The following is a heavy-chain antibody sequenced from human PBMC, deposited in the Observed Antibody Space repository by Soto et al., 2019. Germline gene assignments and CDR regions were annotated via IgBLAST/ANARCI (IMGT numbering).Heavy chain of an antibody. Sequence: ESLKISCKGYGYSFAGYWITWVRQTPGKGLEWMGRIDPSDSQTYYSPSFRGHVTISVTKSITTVFLQWSSLRASDTAMYYCARQIYDSDTGPNFQYYFDSWGQGTPVTVSS. CDR1: GYSFAGYW. J-gene: IGHJ4*02. CDR3: ARQIYDSDTGPNFQYYFDS. D-gene: IGHD3-22*01. CDR2: IDPSDSQT. V-gene: IGHV5-10-1*01.